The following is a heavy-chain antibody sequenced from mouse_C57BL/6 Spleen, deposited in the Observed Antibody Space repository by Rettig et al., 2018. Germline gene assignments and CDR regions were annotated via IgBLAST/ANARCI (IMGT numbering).Heavy chain of an antibody. CDR2: INPNNGGT. V-gene: IGHV1-22*01. D-gene: IGHD1-1*01. Sequence: IGYINPNNGGTSYNQKFKGKATLTVNKSSSTAYMELRSLTSEDSAVYYCARWGNYHFDYWGQGTTLTVSS. J-gene: IGHJ2*01. CDR3: ARWGNYHFDY.